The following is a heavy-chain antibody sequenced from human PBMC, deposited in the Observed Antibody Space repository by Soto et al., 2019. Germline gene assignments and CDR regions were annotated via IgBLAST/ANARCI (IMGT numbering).Heavy chain of an antibody. CDR3: AKDWVAYCGGDCSDY. V-gene: IGHV3-30*18. CDR1: GFTFSSYG. Sequence: GGSLRLSCAASGFTFSSYGMHWVRQAPGKGLEWVAVISYDGSNKYYADSVKGRFTISRDNSKNTLYLQMNSLRAEDTAVYYCAKDWVAYCGGDCSDYWGQGT. J-gene: IGHJ4*02. CDR2: ISYDGSNK. D-gene: IGHD2-21*02.